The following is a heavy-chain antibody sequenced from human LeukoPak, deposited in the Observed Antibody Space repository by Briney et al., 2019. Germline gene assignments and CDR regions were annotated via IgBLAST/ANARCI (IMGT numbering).Heavy chain of an antibody. V-gene: IGHV7-4-1*02. Sequence: ASVKVSCKASGSTFTDYYMHWVRQAPGQGLEWMGWINTNTGNPTYAQGFTGRFVFSLDTSVSTAYLQISSLKAEDTAVYYCARDSSSWYNVYYYYYMDVWGKGTTVTVSS. J-gene: IGHJ6*03. CDR2: INTNTGNP. CDR3: ARDSSSWYNVYYYYYMDV. D-gene: IGHD6-13*01. CDR1: GSTFTDYY.